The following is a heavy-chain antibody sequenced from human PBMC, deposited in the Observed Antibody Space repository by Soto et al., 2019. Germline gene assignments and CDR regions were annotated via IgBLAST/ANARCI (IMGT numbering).Heavy chain of an antibody. Sequence: QVQLQESGPGLVKPSGTLSLTCAVSGGSISSSNWWNWVRQPPGKGLEWIGEIYHSGSTNYNTSLKSRVTISVDKSQNQFSLRLTSVTAADTAVYYCARKSYYSSGSFDPWGKGTLVTVSS. V-gene: IGHV4-4*02. CDR3: ARKSYYSSGSFDP. D-gene: IGHD3-10*01. J-gene: IGHJ5*02. CDR2: IYHSGST. CDR1: GGSISSSNW.